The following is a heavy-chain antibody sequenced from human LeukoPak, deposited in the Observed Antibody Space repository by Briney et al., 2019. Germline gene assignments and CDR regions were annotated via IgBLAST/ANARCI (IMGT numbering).Heavy chain of an antibody. CDR3: ARDLDDSGCFDH. CDR1: GASIRSYS. D-gene: IGHD6-19*01. J-gene: IGHJ4*02. CDR2: IEDSGTT. Sequence: PSETLSLTCTVSGASIRSYSWNWIRQPPGKGLEWIGFIEDSGTTNYNPSLKSRVTMSIDRSKNQFSLKLTSVTAADTAVYYCARDLDDSGCFDHWGQGTLVAVSA. V-gene: IGHV4-59*01.